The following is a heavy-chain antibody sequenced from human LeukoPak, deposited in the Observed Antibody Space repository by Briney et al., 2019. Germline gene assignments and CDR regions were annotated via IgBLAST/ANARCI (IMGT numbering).Heavy chain of an antibody. D-gene: IGHD5-18*01. Sequence: GESLRISCKGSGYSFTSYWISWVRQMPGKGLEWMGRIDPSDSYTNYSPSFQGHVTISADKSISTAYLQWSSLKASDTAMYYCARLRVVDTAIIYYYYGMDVWGKGTTVTVSS. CDR3: ARLRVVDTAIIYYYYGMDV. CDR1: GYSFTSYW. V-gene: IGHV5-10-1*01. J-gene: IGHJ6*04. CDR2: IDPSDSYT.